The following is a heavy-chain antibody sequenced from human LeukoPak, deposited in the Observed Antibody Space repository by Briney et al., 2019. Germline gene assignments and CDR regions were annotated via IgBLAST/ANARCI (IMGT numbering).Heavy chain of an antibody. D-gene: IGHD1-26*01. CDR3: ARDLGYSGSYRGFSDY. V-gene: IGHV3-23*01. Sequence: GGSLRLSCAASGFTFSSYAMSWVRQAPGKGLEWVSAISGSGGNTYYADSVKGRFTISRDNSKNTLYLQMNSLRAEDTAVYYCARDLGYSGSYRGFSDYWGQGTLVTVSS. J-gene: IGHJ4*02. CDR1: GFTFSSYA. CDR2: ISGSGGNT.